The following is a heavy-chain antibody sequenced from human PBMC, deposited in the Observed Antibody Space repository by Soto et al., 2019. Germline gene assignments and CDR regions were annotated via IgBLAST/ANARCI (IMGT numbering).Heavy chain of an antibody. Sequence: SETLSLTCTVSGGSISSSSYYWGWIRQPPGKGLEWIGNIYYRGTTYYHPSLKSRVTISVDTSKNQFSLKLASVTAADTAVYYCARDYGDYQFDYWGQGTLVTVSS. J-gene: IGHJ4*02. V-gene: IGHV4-39*02. CDR3: ARDYGDYQFDY. CDR1: GGSISSSSYY. D-gene: IGHD4-17*01. CDR2: IYYRGTT.